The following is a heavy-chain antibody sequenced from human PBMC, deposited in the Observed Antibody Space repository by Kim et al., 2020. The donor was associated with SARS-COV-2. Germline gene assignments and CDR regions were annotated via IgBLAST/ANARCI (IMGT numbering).Heavy chain of an antibody. CDR3: ARHSLQYDILTGYYRVNWYFDL. CDR1: GGSISSSSYY. J-gene: IGHJ2*01. CDR2: IYYSGST. V-gene: IGHV4-39*01. D-gene: IGHD3-9*01. Sequence: SETLSLTCTVSGGSISSSSYYWGWIRQPPGKGLEWIGSIYYSGSTYYNPSLKSRVTISVDTSKNQFSLKLSSVTAADTAVYYCARHSLQYDILTGYYRVNWYFDLWGRGTLVTVSS.